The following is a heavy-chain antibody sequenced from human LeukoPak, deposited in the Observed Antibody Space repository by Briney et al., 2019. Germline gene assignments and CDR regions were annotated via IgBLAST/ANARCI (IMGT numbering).Heavy chain of an antibody. V-gene: IGHV3-23*01. D-gene: IGHD2-21*01. CDR2: VNGSGSNT. Sequence: GGSLRLSCAASGFTLNTYAMSWVRQGPGKGLEWVSGVNGSGSNTYYADSVKGRFTISRDNSKNTLYLEMNSLRAEDTAVYYCARDRCGDNCFYGLDVWGQGTTVSVSS. CDR3: ARDRCGDNCFYGLDV. J-gene: IGHJ6*02. CDR1: GFTLNTYA.